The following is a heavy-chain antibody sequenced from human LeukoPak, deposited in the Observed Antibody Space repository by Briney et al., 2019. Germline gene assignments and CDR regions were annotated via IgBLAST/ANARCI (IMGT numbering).Heavy chain of an antibody. V-gene: IGHV3-53*01. CDR3: ARDSITGTTSYFDY. D-gene: IGHD1-7*01. J-gene: IGHJ4*02. Sequence: PGGSLRLSCAASGFTVSSNYMSWVRQAPGKGLEWVSVIYSGGSTYYADSVKGRFTISRDNSKNTLYLQMNSLRAEDTAVYYCARDSITGTTSYFDYWGQGTLVPVSS. CDR1: GFTVSSNY. CDR2: IYSGGST.